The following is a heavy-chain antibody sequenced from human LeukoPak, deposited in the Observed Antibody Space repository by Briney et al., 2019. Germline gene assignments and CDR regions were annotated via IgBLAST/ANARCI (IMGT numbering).Heavy chain of an antibody. CDR3: ARDNGSSWYVLDY. CDR1: GGTFSSYA. D-gene: IGHD6-13*01. J-gene: IGHJ4*02. V-gene: IGHV1-69*05. CDR2: IIPIFGTA. Sequence: SVTVSCKASGGTFSSYAISWVRQAPGQGLEWMGGIIPIFGTANYAQKFQGRVTITTDESTSTAYMELSSLRSEDTAVYYCARDNGSSWYVLDYWGQGTLVTVSS.